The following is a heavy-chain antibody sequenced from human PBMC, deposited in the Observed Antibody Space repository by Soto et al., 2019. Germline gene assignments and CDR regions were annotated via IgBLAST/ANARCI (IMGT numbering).Heavy chain of an antibody. Sequence: SETLSLTCAVSGGSISSSNWWSWVRQPPGKGLEWIGEIYHSGSTNYNPSLKSRVTISVDKSKNQFSLKLSSVTAADTAVYYCSRVGYSYGYEDNWFDPWGQGTLVTVSS. CDR2: IYHSGST. J-gene: IGHJ5*02. V-gene: IGHV4-4*02. D-gene: IGHD5-18*01. CDR3: SRVGYSYGYEDNWFDP. CDR1: GGSISSSNW.